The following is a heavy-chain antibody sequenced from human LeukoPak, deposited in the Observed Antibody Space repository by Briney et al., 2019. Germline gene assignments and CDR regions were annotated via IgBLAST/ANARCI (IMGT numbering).Heavy chain of an antibody. CDR3: ARLGITGTTGPYNWFDP. Sequence: SQTLSLTCTVSGGSISSGGYYWSWLRQPPGKGLEWIVYIYYSGSTNYNPSLKSRVTISVDTSKNQFSLKLSSVTAADTAVYYCARLGITGTTGPYNWFDPWGQGTLVTVSS. J-gene: IGHJ5*02. CDR1: GGSISSGGYY. D-gene: IGHD1-7*01. V-gene: IGHV4-61*08. CDR2: IYYSGST.